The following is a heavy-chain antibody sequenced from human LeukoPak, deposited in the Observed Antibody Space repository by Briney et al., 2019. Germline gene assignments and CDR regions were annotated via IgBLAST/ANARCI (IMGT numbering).Heavy chain of an antibody. V-gene: IGHV4-39*01. CDR2: IYYSGST. CDR3: ARRRGYSYGGFFGY. CDR1: GGSISSSSYY. D-gene: IGHD5-18*01. Sequence: SETLSLTCTVSGGSISSSSYYWGWIRQPPGKGLEWIGSIYYSGSTYYNPSLKSRVTISVDTSKNQFSLKLSSVTAADTAVYYCARRRGYSYGGFFGYWGQGTLVTVSS. J-gene: IGHJ4*02.